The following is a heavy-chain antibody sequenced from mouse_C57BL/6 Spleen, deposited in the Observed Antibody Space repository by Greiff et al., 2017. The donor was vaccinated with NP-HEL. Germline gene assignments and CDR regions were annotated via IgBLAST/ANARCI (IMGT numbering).Heavy chain of an antibody. Sequence: DVMLVESGGGLVKPGGSLKLSCAASGFTFSDYGMHWVRQAPEKGLEWVAYISSGSSTIYYADTVKGRFTISRDNDKNTLFLQMTSLRSEDTAMYYCARKATVPWFAYWGQGTLVTVSA. CDR2: ISSGSSTI. D-gene: IGHD1-1*01. J-gene: IGHJ3*01. V-gene: IGHV5-17*01. CDR3: ARKATVPWFAY. CDR1: GFTFSDYG.